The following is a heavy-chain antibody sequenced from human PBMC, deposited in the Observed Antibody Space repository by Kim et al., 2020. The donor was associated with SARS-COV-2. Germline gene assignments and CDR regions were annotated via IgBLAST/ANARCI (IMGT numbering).Heavy chain of an antibody. Sequence: SETLSLTCAVYGGSFSGYYWSWIRQPPGKGLEWIGEINHSGSTNYNPSLKSRVTISVDTSKNQFSLKLSSVTAADTAVYYCARGRGTGPYLVLLYGMDVWGQGTTVTVSS. D-gene: IGHD2-15*01. CDR3: ARGRGTGPYLVLLYGMDV. V-gene: IGHV4-34*01. J-gene: IGHJ6*02. CDR2: INHSGST. CDR1: GGSFSGYY.